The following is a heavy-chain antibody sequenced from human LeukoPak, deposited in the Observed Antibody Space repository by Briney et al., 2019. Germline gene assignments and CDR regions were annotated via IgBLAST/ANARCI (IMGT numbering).Heavy chain of an antibody. J-gene: IGHJ4*02. CDR1: GYTFTVFY. CDR3: ARSKVYPNDY. CDR2: INPNSGGT. D-gene: IGHD1-14*01. V-gene: IGHV1-2*02. Sequence: ASVKVSCKASGYTFTVFYMHWVRQAPGQGIEWMGWINPNSGGTNYAQKFQGRVTMTRDTSISTVYMELSRLRSDDTAVYYCARSKVYPNDYWGQGTLVTVSS.